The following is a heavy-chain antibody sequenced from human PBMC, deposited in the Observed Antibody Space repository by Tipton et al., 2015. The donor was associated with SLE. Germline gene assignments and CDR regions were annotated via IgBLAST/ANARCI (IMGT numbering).Heavy chain of an antibody. CDR2: IYYSSYT. D-gene: IGHD6-19*01. J-gene: IGHJ3*02. V-gene: IGHV4-59*01. Sequence: TLSLTCIVSGGSISDYYWSWIRQPPGKGLEWIGYIYYSSYTNYNPSLKSRVTTSFDRSKNQFSLNLNSVTAADTATYYCARVRGGWANDASDIWGQGTMVTVSS. CDR3: ARVRGGWANDASDI. CDR1: GGSISDYY.